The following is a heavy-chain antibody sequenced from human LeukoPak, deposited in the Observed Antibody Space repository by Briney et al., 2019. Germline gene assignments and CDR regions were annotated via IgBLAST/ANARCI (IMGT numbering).Heavy chain of an antibody. CDR1: GGSISSGSYY. CDR2: IYTSGST. J-gene: IGHJ4*02. CDR3: AVNYYDSSGL. Sequence: PSQTLSLTCTVSGGSISSGSYYWSWIRQPAGKGLEWIGRIYTSGSTNYNPSLKSRVTISVDTSKNQFSLKLSSVTAADTAVYYCAVNYYDSSGLWGQGTLVTVSS. V-gene: IGHV4-61*02. D-gene: IGHD3-22*01.